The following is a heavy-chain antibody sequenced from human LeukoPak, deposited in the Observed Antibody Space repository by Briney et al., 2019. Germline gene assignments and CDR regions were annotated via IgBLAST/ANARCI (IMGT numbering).Heavy chain of an antibody. D-gene: IGHD2/OR15-2a*01. CDR2: INPNSGGT. Sequence: ASVKVSCKASGGTFSSYAISWVRQAPGQGLEWMGRINPNSGGTNYAQKFQGRVTMTRDTSISTAYMELSRLRSDDTAVYYCARAPGRNSYYYGMDVWGQGTTVTVSS. J-gene: IGHJ6*02. CDR1: GGTFSSYA. V-gene: IGHV1-2*06. CDR3: ARAPGRNSYYYGMDV.